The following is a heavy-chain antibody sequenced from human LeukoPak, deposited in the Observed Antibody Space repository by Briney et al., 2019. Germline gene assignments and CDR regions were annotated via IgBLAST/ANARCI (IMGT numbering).Heavy chain of an antibody. CDR2: ISGSGGST. V-gene: IGHV3-23*01. D-gene: IGHD4-17*01. CDR1: AFTYSSYA. J-gene: IGHJ4*02. CDR3: ARVGARQILEY. Sequence: AGGSLRLSCAASAFTYSSYAMSWVRQAPGKGLEWVSAISGSGGSTYYADSVKGRFTISRDNSKNTLYLQMNSLRAEDTAVYYCARVGARQILEYWGQRTLVTVSS.